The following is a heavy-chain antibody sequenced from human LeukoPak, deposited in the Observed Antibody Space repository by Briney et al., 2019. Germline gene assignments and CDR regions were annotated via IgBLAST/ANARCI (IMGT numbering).Heavy chain of an antibody. CDR3: ARELMEFWSGYSSRPPYDY. Sequence: GGSLRLSCAASGFTFSSYSMNWVRQAPGKGLEWVSSISSSSSYIYYADSVKGRFTISRDNAKNSLYLQMNSLRAEDTAVYYCARELMEFWSGYSSRPPYDYWGQGTLVTVSS. D-gene: IGHD3-3*01. CDR1: GFTFSSYS. V-gene: IGHV3-21*04. CDR2: ISSSSSYI. J-gene: IGHJ4*02.